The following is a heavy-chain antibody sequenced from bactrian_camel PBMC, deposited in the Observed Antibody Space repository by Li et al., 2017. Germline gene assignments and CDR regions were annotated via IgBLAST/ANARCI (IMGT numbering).Heavy chain of an antibody. D-gene: IGHD2*01. Sequence: VQLVESGGGLVQPGGSLRLACAASGFGVSTYDMTWVRQAPGKGFEWVSRIDAGGRAWYADSVKGRFTISRDNVQNTVYLQMNSLKPEDTAMYYCAANFGPYCSGPYLARRANFLGQGTQVTVS. J-gene: IGHJ4*01. V-gene: IGHV3S40*01. CDR2: IDAGGRA. CDR1: GFGVSTYD.